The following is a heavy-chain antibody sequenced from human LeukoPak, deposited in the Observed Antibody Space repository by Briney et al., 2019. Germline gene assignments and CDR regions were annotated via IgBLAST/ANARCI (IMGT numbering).Heavy chain of an antibody. D-gene: IGHD3-3*01. J-gene: IGHJ4*02. CDR1: GYTFTGYY. Sequence: ASVKVSCKASGYTFTGYYMHWVRQAPGQGLEWMGWINPNSGGTNYAQKFQGRVTMTRDTSISTAYMELSRLRSDDTAVYYCARETLDYDFWRGYFKPYYFDYWGQGTLVTVSS. CDR2: INPNSGGT. CDR3: ARETLDYDFWRGYFKPYYFDY. V-gene: IGHV1-2*02.